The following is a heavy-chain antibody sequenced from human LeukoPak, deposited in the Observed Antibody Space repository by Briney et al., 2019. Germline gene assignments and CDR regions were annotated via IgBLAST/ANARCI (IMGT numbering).Heavy chain of an antibody. Sequence: ASVKVSCKASGYTFINYYVHWVRQVPGQGPEWMGWINPKSGGTTYAQKFQGRVTMTTDTSISTAYMGLSGLRTDDTAVYYCAREEGGRRDGYSDAFDIWGQGTMVTVSS. D-gene: IGHD5-24*01. CDR2: INPKSGGT. CDR1: GYTFINYY. CDR3: AREEGGRRDGYSDAFDI. J-gene: IGHJ3*02. V-gene: IGHV1-2*02.